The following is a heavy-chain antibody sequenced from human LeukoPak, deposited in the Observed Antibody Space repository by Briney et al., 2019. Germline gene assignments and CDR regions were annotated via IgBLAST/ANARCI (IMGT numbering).Heavy chain of an antibody. D-gene: IGHD6-13*01. Sequence: GGSLRLSCAGSGFTFSSYDMHWVRQGTGRGLEWVSGIGTTGETYYAGSVKGRFTISRENPKNSLYLQMNSLRAGDTALYYCARAHSNSWYHPFDIWGQGTMVTVSS. CDR3: ARAHSNSWYHPFDI. J-gene: IGHJ3*02. CDR2: IGTTGET. V-gene: IGHV3-13*04. CDR1: GFTFSSYD.